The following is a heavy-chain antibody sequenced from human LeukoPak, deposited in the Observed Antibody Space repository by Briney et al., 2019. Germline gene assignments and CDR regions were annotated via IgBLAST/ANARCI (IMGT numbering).Heavy chain of an antibody. CDR3: ATPYSSSWYGGSDAFDI. J-gene: IGHJ3*02. CDR2: ISAYNGNT. D-gene: IGHD6-13*01. CDR1: GYTFTSYG. Sequence: ASVKVSRKASGYTFTSYGISWVRQAPGQGLEWMGWISAYNGNTNYAQKLQGRVTMTTDTSTSTAYMELRSLRSDDTAVYYCATPYSSSWYGGSDAFDIWGQGTMVTVSS. V-gene: IGHV1-18*01.